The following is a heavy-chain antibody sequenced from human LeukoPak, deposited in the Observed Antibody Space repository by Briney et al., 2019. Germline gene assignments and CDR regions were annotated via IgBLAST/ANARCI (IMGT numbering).Heavy chain of an antibody. CDR1: GYSFTSYW. V-gene: IGHV5-51*01. Sequence: GESLKISCKGSGYSFTSYWIGWVRQMPGKSLEWMGIIYPGDSDTRYSPSFQGQVTISADKSISTAYLQWSSLKASDTAMYYCARHVKSGSYSTTDFDCWGQGTLVTVSS. D-gene: IGHD1-26*01. CDR3: ARHVKSGSYSTTDFDC. J-gene: IGHJ4*02. CDR2: IYPGDSDT.